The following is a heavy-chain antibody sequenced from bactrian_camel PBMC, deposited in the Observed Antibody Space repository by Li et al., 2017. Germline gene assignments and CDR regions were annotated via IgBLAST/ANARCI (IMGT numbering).Heavy chain of an antibody. CDR2: IRDGGTTT. V-gene: IGHV3S1*01. Sequence: HVQLVESGGGSVQTGGSLRLSCTASGYRHSSGVCAGWFRQAPGKGREGVASIRDGGTTTNYASSVRGRFTISLDSAKNTAYLQMSSLQPEDTAMYYCATVSFGTCTVVAGVNDFGSWGQGTQVTVS. CDR3: ATVSFGTCTVVAGVNDFGS. D-gene: IGHD6*01. J-gene: IGHJ6*01. CDR1: GYRHSSGVC.